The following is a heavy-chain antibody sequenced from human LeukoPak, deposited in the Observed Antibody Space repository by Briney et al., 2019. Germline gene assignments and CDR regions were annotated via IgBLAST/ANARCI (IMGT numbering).Heavy chain of an antibody. CDR2: ISSSGSTI. D-gene: IGHD3-22*01. J-gene: IGHJ3*02. CDR1: GFTFSSYE. Sequence: GGSLRLSCAASGFTFSSYEMNWVRQAPGKGLEWVSYISSSGSTIYYADSVKGRFTISRDNAKNSLYLQMNSLRAEDTALYYCARGQDLLKYYYDSSGPSVDAFDIWGQGTMVTVSS. V-gene: IGHV3-48*03. CDR3: ARGQDLLKYYYDSSGPSVDAFDI.